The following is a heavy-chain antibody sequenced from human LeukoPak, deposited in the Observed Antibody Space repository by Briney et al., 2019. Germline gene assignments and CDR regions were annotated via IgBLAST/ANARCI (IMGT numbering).Heavy chain of an antibody. CDR3: ARDGISDYGDFVAY. V-gene: IGHV4-38-2*02. J-gene: IGHJ4*02. D-gene: IGHD4-17*01. CDR1: GYSISSAYY. CDR2: IKYSGST. Sequence: SETLSLTCTVSGYSISSAYYWGCIRQSPGKGLEWIGSIKYSGSTYYNPSLKSRVTISAGTSKNQFSLKVTAVTVADTAVYYCARDGISDYGDFVAYWGEGILVTVSS.